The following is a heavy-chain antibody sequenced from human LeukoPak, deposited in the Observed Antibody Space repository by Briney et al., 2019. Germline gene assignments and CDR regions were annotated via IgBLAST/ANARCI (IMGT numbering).Heavy chain of an antibody. J-gene: IGHJ4*02. CDR1: GGSISSYY. CDR3: ARQTGGYRKYYFDY. D-gene: IGHD3-22*01. CDR2: IYYSGST. V-gene: IGHV4-59*01. Sequence: SETLSLTCTVSGGSISSYYWSWIRQPPGKGLEWIGYIYYSGSTNYSPSLKSRVTISVDTSKNQFSLKLSSVTAADTAVYYCARQTGGYRKYYFDYWGQGTLVTVSS.